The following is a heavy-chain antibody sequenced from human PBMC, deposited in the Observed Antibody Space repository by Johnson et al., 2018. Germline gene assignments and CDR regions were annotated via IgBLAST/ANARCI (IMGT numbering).Heavy chain of an antibody. J-gene: IGHJ4*02. CDR2: IYYSGRT. D-gene: IGHD4-23*01. CDR3: ARAKLRDY. Sequence: QVQLQESGPGLVKPSETLSLTCTVSGGSISSYYWSWIRQPPGKGLEWIGYIYYSGRTNYNPSLKSRVTMTSDTSTSTVFMELSSLRSENTAVYYCARAKLRDYWGQGTLVTVSS. CDR1: GGSISSYY. V-gene: IGHV4-59*01.